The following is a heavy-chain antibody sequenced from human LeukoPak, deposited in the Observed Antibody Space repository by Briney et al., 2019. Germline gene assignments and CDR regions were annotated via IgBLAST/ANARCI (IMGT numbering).Heavy chain of an antibody. V-gene: IGHV1-69*04. CDR2: IIPILGIA. Sequence: SVKVSCKVSGGTFSSYAISWVRQAPGQGLEWMGRIIPILGIANYAQKFQGRVTITADKSTSTAYMELSSLRSEDTAVYYCARSTDVVRRGWFDPWGQGTLVTVSS. J-gene: IGHJ5*02. D-gene: IGHD3-10*01. CDR1: GGTFSSYA. CDR3: ARSTDVVRRGWFDP.